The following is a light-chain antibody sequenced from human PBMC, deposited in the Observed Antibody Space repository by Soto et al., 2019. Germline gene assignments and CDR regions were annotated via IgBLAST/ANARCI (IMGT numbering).Light chain of an antibody. CDR1: SSNIGAGFD. V-gene: IGLV1-40*01. Sequence: QSALTQPPSVSGAPGQRVTISCTGSSSNIGAGFDVHWYQQLPGTAPKLLLSGNSHRPSGVPDRFPGSKSGTSASLAITGLQAEDEADYYCQSYASSLSGYVFGTGTKVTVL. CDR2: GNS. J-gene: IGLJ1*01. CDR3: QSYASSLSGYV.